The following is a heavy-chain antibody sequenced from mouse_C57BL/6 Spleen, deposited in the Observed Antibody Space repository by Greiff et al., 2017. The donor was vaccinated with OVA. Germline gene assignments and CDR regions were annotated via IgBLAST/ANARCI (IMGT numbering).Heavy chain of an antibody. CDR1: GFTFSDYY. V-gene: IGHV5-16*01. CDR2: INYDGSST. CDR3: AREGYGSSYYAMDY. J-gene: IGHJ4*01. D-gene: IGHD1-1*01. Sequence: EVMLVESEGGLVQPGSSMKLSCTASGFTFSDYYMAWVRQVPEQGLEWVANINYDGSSTYYLDSLKSRFIISRDNATNILYLQMSSLKSEDTATYYGAREGYGSSYYAMDYWGQGTSVTVSS.